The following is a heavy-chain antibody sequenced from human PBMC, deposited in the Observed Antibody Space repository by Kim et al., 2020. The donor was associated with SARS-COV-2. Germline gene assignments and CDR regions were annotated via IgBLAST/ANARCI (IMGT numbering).Heavy chain of an antibody. CDR1: GGSISSSSYY. CDR3: ARTNRGNFGGVTLDI. CDR2: IYYSGST. D-gene: IGHD3-16*01. J-gene: IGHJ3*02. Sequence: SETLSLTCTVSGGSISSSSYYWGWIRQPPGKGLEWIGSIYYSGSTYYNPSLKSRVTISVDTSKNQFSLKLSSVTAADTAVYYCARTNRGNFGGVTLDIWG. V-gene: IGHV4-39*07.